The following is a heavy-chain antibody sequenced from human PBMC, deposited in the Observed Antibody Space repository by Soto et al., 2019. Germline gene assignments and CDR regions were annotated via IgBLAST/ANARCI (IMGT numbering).Heavy chain of an antibody. CDR3: ARGYGDYVLDY. J-gene: IGHJ4*02. Sequence: QVQLQESGPGLVKPSETLSLTCTVSGGSISSYYWSWIRQPPGKGLEWIGYIYYSGSTNYNPSLKSRVTTSVDTSKNQFPLKLSSVSAADTAVYYCARGYGDYVLDYWGQGTLVTVSS. CDR2: IYYSGST. D-gene: IGHD4-17*01. CDR1: GGSISSYY. V-gene: IGHV4-59*08.